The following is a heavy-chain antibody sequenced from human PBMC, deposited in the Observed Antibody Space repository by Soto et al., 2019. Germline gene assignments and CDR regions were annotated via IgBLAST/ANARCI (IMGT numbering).Heavy chain of an antibody. J-gene: IGHJ6*02. D-gene: IGHD3-10*01. CDR1: GYTFTSYG. Sequence: QVQLVQSGAEVKKPGASVKVSCKASGYTFTSYGISWVRQAPGQGLEWMGWISAYNGNTNYAQKLQGRVTMTTDTSTSTAYMELRILRSDDTAVYYCARDTVNTMVRGVDYYYYGMDVWGQGTTVTVSS. V-gene: IGHV1-18*01. CDR3: ARDTVNTMVRGVDYYYYGMDV. CDR2: ISAYNGNT.